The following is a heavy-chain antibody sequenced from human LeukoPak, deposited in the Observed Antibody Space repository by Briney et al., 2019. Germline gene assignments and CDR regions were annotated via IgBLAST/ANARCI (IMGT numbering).Heavy chain of an antibody. V-gene: IGHV3-64*01. Sequence: GGSLRLSCAASGFTFSSYAMHWVRQAPGKGLEYVSAISSNGGSTYYANSVKGRFTISRDNSKNTLYLQMGSLRAEDMAVYYCARDSIGEAAAGHSTFDYWGQGTLVTVSS. CDR3: ARDSIGEAAAGHSTFDY. CDR2: ISSNGGST. D-gene: IGHD6-13*01. CDR1: GFTFSSYA. J-gene: IGHJ4*02.